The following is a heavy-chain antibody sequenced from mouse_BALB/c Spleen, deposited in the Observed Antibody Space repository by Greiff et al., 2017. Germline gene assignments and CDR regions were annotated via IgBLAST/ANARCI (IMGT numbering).Heavy chain of an antibody. J-gene: IGHJ3*01. Sequence: VKLMESGPGLVQPSQSLSITCTVSGFSLTSYGVHWVRQSPGKGLEWLGVIWSGGSTDYNAAFISRLSISKDNSKSQVFFKMNSLQANDTAIYYCASLTSRAWFAYWGQGTLVTVSA. V-gene: IGHV2-2*02. CDR3: ASLTSRAWFAY. D-gene: IGHD4-1*01. CDR1: GFSLTSYG. CDR2: IWSGGST.